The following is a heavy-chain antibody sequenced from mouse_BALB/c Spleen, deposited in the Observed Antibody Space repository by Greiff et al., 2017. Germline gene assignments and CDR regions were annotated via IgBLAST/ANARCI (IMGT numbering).Heavy chain of an antibody. CDR3: ARDYGSSLDY. CDR1: GFTFSSFG. CDR2: ISSGSSTI. V-gene: IGHV5-17*02. J-gene: IGHJ2*01. D-gene: IGHD1-1*01. Sequence: EVKVEESGGGLVQPGGSRKLSCAASGFTFSSFGMHWVRQAPEKGLEWVAYISSGSSTIYYADTVKGRFTISRDNPKNTLFLQMTSLRSEDTAMYYCARDYGSSLDYWGQGTTLTVSA.